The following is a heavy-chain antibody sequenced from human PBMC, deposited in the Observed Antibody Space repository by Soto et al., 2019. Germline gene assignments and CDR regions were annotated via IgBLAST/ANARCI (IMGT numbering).Heavy chain of an antibody. V-gene: IGHV3-15*01. CDR2: IKSKTDGGTT. D-gene: IGHD2-2*01. Sequence: EVQLVESGGGLVKPGGSLRLSCAASGFTFSNAWMSWVRQAPGKGLEWVGRIKSKTDGGTTDYAAPVKGRFTISRDDSNNTLYLQMNSLKAEDTAVYYCTTEHSFVVVPAAMINWFDPWGQGTLVTVSS. CDR3: TTEHSFVVVPAAMINWFDP. J-gene: IGHJ5*02. CDR1: GFTFSNAW.